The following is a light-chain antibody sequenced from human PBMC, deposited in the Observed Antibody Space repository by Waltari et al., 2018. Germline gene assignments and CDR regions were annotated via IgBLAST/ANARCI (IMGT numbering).Light chain of an antibody. V-gene: IGKV4-1*01. CDR3: QQYYSTPYT. J-gene: IGKJ2*01. Sequence: DIVMTQSPDSLAVSLGERATINCTSSQGVLYSPNKKNFIAWYQQKPRQPPKLLIYWSSTRESGVPERFSGSGSGTDFTLTISGLQAQDVAVYYCQQYYSTPYTFGQGTKLELK. CDR2: WSS. CDR1: QGVLYSPNKKNF.